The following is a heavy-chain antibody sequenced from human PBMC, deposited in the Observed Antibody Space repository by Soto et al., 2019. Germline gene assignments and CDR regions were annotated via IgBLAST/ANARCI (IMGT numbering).Heavy chain of an antibody. CDR1: GVSISRYY. CDR3: AREDGNDVSWFDP. V-gene: IGHV4-59*01. D-gene: IGHD1-1*01. CDR2: IYNSGTT. J-gene: IGHJ5*02. Sequence: SETLSLTCTVSGVSISRYYWSWIRQSPGKGLEWIGCIYNSGTTSYNPSLKSRVTISQDTSKNQFSLKLSSVTAADTAVYYCAREDGNDVSWFDPWGQGTLVTVSS.